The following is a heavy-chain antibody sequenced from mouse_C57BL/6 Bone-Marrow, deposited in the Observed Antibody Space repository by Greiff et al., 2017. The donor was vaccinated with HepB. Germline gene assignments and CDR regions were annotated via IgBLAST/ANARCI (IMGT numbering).Heavy chain of an antibody. Sequence: QVQLQQSGAELMKPGASVKLSCKATGYTFTGYWIEWVKQRPGHGLEWIGEILPGSGSTNYNEKFKGKATFTADTSTNTAYMQLSSLTTEDSAIYYCARSFITTVVATRFAYWGQGTLVTVSA. J-gene: IGHJ3*01. CDR1: GYTFTGYW. D-gene: IGHD1-1*01. CDR2: ILPGSGST. CDR3: ARSFITTVVATRFAY. V-gene: IGHV1-9*01.